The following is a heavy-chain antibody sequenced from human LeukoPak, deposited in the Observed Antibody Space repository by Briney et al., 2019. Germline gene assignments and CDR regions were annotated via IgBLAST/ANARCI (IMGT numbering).Heavy chain of an antibody. Sequence: GGSLRLSCAASGFTVSSNYMSWVRQAPGKGLEWVSVIYSGGSTYYADSVKGRFTISGDNSKNTLYLQMNSLRAEDTAVYYCGWYYDSRGTSEYYYYGMDVWGQGTTVTVSS. CDR3: GWYYDSRGTSEYYYYGMDV. D-gene: IGHD3-22*01. CDR1: GFTVSSNY. J-gene: IGHJ6*02. V-gene: IGHV3-66*01. CDR2: IYSGGST.